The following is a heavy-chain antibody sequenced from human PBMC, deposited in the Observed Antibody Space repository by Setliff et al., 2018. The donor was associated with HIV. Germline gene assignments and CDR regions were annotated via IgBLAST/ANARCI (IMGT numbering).Heavy chain of an antibody. CDR3: ARPATYGTLDAFDI. D-gene: IGHD3-10*01. CDR1: GYSFTKYW. Sequence: GESLKISCEAPGYSFTKYWIGWVRQMPGQGLEWMGIIYPDDSDTRYSPSFQGQVTISADKSISTAYLQWSSLKASDTAMYYCARPATYGTLDAFDIWGQGTMVTVS. CDR2: IYPDDSDT. J-gene: IGHJ3*02. V-gene: IGHV5-51*01.